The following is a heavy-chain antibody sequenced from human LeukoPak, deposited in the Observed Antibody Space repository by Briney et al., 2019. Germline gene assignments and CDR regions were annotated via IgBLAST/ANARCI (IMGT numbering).Heavy chain of an antibody. V-gene: IGHV3-7*01. CDR2: LNQDGSGK. Sequence: PGGSLRLSCEASGFTFSTYWMSWVRQAPGKGLEWVANLNQDGSGKYYVDSVKGRFTISRDNAKNSLYLQMNSLRAEDTAVYYCARDSYLDYWGQGTLVTVSS. J-gene: IGHJ4*02. CDR3: ARDSYLDY. CDR1: GFTFSTYW.